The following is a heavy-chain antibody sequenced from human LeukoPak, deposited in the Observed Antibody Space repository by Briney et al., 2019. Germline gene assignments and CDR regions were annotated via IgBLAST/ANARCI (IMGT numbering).Heavy chain of an antibody. J-gene: IGHJ4*02. V-gene: IGHV1-69*04. D-gene: IGHD1-26*01. CDR2: IIPILGIP. CDR1: GGTFSNYA. CDR3: ARDELAFDY. Sequence: SVKVSCKASGGTFSNYAISWVRQAPGQGLEWMGRIIPILGIPNYAQKLQGRVTMTTDTSTSTAYMELRSLRSDDTAVYYCARDELAFDYWGQGTLVTVSS.